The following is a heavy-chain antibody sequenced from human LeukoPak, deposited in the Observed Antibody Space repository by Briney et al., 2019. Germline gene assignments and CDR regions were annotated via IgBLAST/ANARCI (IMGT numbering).Heavy chain of an antibody. CDR3: ARVHRERGPFSSWKVFGY. D-gene: IGHD1-1*01. J-gene: IGHJ4*02. Sequence: GASVKVSCKASGYTFTSYDINWVRQATGQGLERMGWMNPNSGNTGYAQKFQGRVTMTRNTSISTAYMELSSPRSEDTAVYYCARVHRERGPFSSWKVFGYWGQGTLVTVSS. V-gene: IGHV1-8*01. CDR1: GYTFTSYD. CDR2: MNPNSGNT.